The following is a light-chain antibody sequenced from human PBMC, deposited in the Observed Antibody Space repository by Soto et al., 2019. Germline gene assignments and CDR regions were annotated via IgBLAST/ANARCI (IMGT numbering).Light chain of an antibody. CDR3: QQYGSSLPTWT. Sequence: EIVLTQSPATLSLSPGERATLSCGASQSVSSSYLAWYQQKPGLAPRLLIYDASSRATGIPDRFSGSGSGTDFTLTISRLEPEDFAMYYCQQYGSSLPTWTFGQGTKVEIK. CDR2: DAS. CDR1: QSVSSSY. J-gene: IGKJ1*01. V-gene: IGKV3D-20*01.